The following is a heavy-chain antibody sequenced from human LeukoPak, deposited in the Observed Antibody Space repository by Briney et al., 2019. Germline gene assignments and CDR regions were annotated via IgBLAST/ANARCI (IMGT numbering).Heavy chain of an antibody. Sequence: ASVKVSCKASGYTFTTYGISWVRQAPGQGLEWMGWISTYNGNTNYGQKFQGRVTMTTDTSTSTAYMELRSLRSDDTAVYYCASLSWIQLWSGGDDAFDIWGQGTMVTVSS. D-gene: IGHD5-18*01. CDR2: ISTYNGNT. J-gene: IGHJ3*02. CDR1: GYTFTTYG. V-gene: IGHV1-18*01. CDR3: ASLSWIQLWSGGDDAFDI.